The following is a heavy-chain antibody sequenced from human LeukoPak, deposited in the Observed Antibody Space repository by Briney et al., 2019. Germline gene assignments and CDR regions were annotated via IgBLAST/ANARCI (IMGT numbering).Heavy chain of an antibody. D-gene: IGHD5-18*01. Sequence: SETLSLTCTVSGFSISSGHYWGWVRQPPGAGLEWIGSVYQSGTTYYNPSLKSRVTTSVDMSKNQFSLRLRPVTAADTAVYYCARIFIRNGYSSYFDCWGQGTLVTVSS. J-gene: IGHJ4*02. CDR2: VYQSGTT. CDR1: GFSISSGHY. V-gene: IGHV4-38-2*02. CDR3: ARIFIRNGYSSYFDC.